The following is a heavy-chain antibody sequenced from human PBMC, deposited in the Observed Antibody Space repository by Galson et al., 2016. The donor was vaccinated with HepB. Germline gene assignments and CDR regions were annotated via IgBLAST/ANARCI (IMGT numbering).Heavy chain of an antibody. D-gene: IGHD2-15*01. Sequence: SVKVSCKASGGTFSGYGISWVRQAPGQGLEWMGGIVPSFDTANYAQKFQGRVTITADESTSTAYMELSSLRSEDTAFYYCAKHCSGGSGYFQFDYWGQGTLVTVSS. CDR1: GGTFSGYG. V-gene: IGHV1-69*13. CDR2: IVPSFDTA. CDR3: AKHCSGGSGYFQFDY. J-gene: IGHJ4*02.